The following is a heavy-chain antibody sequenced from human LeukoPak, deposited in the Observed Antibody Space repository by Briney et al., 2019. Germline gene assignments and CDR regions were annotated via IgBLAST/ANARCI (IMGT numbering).Heavy chain of an antibody. CDR1: GFTFTSYA. CDR3: AKVSRYYYDSGAYYNY. J-gene: IGHJ4*02. Sequence: PGGSLRLSCAASGFTFTSYAMSWVRQAPGKGLEWVSVISGSGGTTYYADSVKGRFTISRDNSKNTVSMQMNSVRDEDTAVYYCAKVSRYYYDSGAYYNYWGQGTLVTVSS. D-gene: IGHD3-22*01. V-gene: IGHV3-23*01. CDR2: ISGSGGTT.